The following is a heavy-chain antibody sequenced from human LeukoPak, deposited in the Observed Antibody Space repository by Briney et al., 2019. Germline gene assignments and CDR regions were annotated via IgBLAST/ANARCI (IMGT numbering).Heavy chain of an antibody. D-gene: IGHD2-2*02. CDR1: AGSFIGYY. CDR2: INHSGST. Sequence: PSETPSLTTAIYAGSFIGYYCSWILQPPPKRLQWIGEINHSGSTNYNPSLKTRVTISVDTSKNQFSLKLSSVTAADRAVYYCARVVGRSDIVVVQAAIVHFDYWGQGTLVSVSS. V-gene: IGHV4-34*01. CDR3: ARVVGRSDIVVVQAAIVHFDY. J-gene: IGHJ4*02.